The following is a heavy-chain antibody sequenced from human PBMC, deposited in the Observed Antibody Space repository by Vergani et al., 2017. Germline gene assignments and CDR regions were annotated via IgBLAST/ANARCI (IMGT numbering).Heavy chain of an antibody. D-gene: IGHD3-9*01. J-gene: IGHJ4*02. CDR1: GSTFSNYY. V-gene: IGHV1-46*03. Sequence: QVQVVQPGAEVKKSGASVKVSCKTSGSTFSNYYMHWVRQAPGQGLEWMGIINPSGGHTNYAQKFQGRVTMTKDTSTSTVYMELSSLRSEDTAIYYCARGDYGILTGYGYWGQGTLVTVSA. CDR2: INPSGGHT. CDR3: ARGDYGILTGYGY.